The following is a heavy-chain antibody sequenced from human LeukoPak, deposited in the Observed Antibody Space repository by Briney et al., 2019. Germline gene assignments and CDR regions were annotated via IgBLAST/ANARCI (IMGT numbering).Heavy chain of an antibody. CDR2: INPNSGGT. J-gene: IGHJ5*02. V-gene: IGHV1-2*02. D-gene: IGHD3-22*01. Sequence: GASVKVSCKASGYTFTSYYMHWVRQAPGQGLEWMGWINPNSGGTNYAQKFQGRDTMTRDTSISTAYMELSRLRSDDTAVYYCARDQVGYYYDSSGYYRPGSWFDPCGQGTLVTVSS. CDR1: GYTFTSYY. CDR3: ARDQVGYYYDSSGYYRPGSWFDP.